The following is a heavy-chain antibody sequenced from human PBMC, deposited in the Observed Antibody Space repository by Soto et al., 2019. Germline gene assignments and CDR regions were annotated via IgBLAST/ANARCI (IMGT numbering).Heavy chain of an antibody. CDR1: VFTFISYG. CDR3: AKDPSGYDTY. V-gene: IGHV3-30*18. J-gene: IGHJ4*02. D-gene: IGHD5-12*01. Sequence: GGSLRLACAASVFTFISYGMHWVRQAPGKGLEWVAVISYDGSNKYYADSVKGRFTISRDNSKNTLYLQMNSLRAEDTAVYYCAKDPSGYDTYWGQGTLVTVSS. CDR2: ISYDGSNK.